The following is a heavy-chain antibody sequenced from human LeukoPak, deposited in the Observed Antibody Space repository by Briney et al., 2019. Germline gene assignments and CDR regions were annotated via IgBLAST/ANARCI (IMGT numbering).Heavy chain of an antibody. CDR1: GYTFTSYA. D-gene: IGHD3-10*01. Sequence: ASVKVSCKASGYTFTSYAMNWVRQAPGQGLEWMGWINTNTGNPTYAQGFTGQFVFSLDTSVSTAYLQISSLKAEDTAVYYCARAQYYYGSGSYYNRPYYFDYWGQGTLVTVSS. J-gene: IGHJ4*02. V-gene: IGHV7-4-1*02. CDR3: ARAQYYYGSGSYYNRPYYFDY. CDR2: INTNTGNP.